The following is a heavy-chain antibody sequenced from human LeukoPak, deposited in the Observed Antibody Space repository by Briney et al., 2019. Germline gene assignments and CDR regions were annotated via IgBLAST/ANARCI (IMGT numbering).Heavy chain of an antibody. D-gene: IGHD1-26*01. Sequence: GGSLRLSCAASGFTFSDYYMSWIRQAPGKGLEWVSYISSSGSTIYYADSVKGRFTISRDNAKNSLYLQMNSLRAEDTAVYYCARDRPRVGATPGIYYYYYMDVWGKGTTLTVSS. CDR3: ARDRPRVGATPGIYYYYYMDV. J-gene: IGHJ6*03. CDR1: GFTFSDYY. V-gene: IGHV3-11*04. CDR2: ISSSGSTI.